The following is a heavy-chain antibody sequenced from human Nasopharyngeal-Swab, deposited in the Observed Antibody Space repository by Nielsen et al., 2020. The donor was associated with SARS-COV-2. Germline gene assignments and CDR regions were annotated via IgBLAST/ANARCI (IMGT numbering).Heavy chain of an antibody. D-gene: IGHD5-12*01. CDR3: ASCIVATAYGPSHYYYYAMDV. Sequence: SVKVSCKASGDTSNNYVFSWVRQAPGQGLEWMGRIIPMLGIANYAQKFQGRVTITADKSTSTAYMELSSLRSEDAAVYYCASCIVATAYGPSHYYYYAMDVWGQGTTVTVSS. V-gene: IGHV1-69*04. J-gene: IGHJ6*02. CDR2: IIPMLGIA. CDR1: GDTSNNYV.